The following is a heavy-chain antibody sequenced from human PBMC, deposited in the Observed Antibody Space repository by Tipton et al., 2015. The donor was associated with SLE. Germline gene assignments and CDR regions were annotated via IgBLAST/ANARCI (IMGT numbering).Heavy chain of an antibody. V-gene: IGHV4-61*02. J-gene: IGHJ4*02. CDR1: GGSLNSGSYY. CDR3: ARGNIVASSFDY. D-gene: IGHD5-12*01. CDR2: IYTSGNT. Sequence: TLSLTFSVSGGSLNSGSYYWSWIRQPAGKGLEWIGRIYTSGNTNYNPSHKSRVTVSADTSKNQFSLRLRSVTAADTAVYYCARGNIVASSFDYWGQGTLVTVSS.